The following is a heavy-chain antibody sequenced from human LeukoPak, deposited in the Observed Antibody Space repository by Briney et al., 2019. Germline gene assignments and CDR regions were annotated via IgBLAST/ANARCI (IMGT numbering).Heavy chain of an antibody. J-gene: IGHJ4*02. Sequence: EASVKVSCKASCYTFTSYGISWERQTPGQGLEWMGWISAYNGNTNYAQKLQGRVTMTTDTSTSTAYMELRSLRSDDTAVFFRQKTAYDILTGYFYWGQGTLVTVSS. D-gene: IGHD3-9*01. V-gene: IGHV1-18*01. CDR3: QKTAYDILTGYFY. CDR2: ISAYNGNT. CDR1: CYTFTSYG.